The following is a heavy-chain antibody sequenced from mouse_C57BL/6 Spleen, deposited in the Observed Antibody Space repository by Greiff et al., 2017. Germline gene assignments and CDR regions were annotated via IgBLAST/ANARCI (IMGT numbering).Heavy chain of an antibody. CDR2: IVPETGGT. CDR1: GYTFTDYE. Sequence: QVQLKESGAELVRPGASVTLSCKASGYTFTDYEMHWVKQTPLHGLEWIGAIVPETGGTAYNQKFKCKAILTADKSSSTAYMELRSLTSEDSAVYYCTREGYYGNGFDYWGQGTTLTVSS. V-gene: IGHV1-15*01. D-gene: IGHD2-1*01. CDR3: TREGYYGNGFDY. J-gene: IGHJ2*01.